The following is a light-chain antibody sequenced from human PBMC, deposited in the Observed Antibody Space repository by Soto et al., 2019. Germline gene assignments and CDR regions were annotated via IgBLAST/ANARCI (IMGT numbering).Light chain of an antibody. V-gene: IGKV3-20*01. CDR3: QQYGSSPP. J-gene: IGKJ1*01. CDR2: GAS. CDR1: QSVSSY. Sequence: EIVVTQSPSTLSLSTGERATLSCRVSQSVSSYLAWYQQKPGQAPRLLIYGASSRATGIPDRFSGSGSGTDFTLTISRLEPEDFAVYYYQQYGSSPPFAQGTKVDIK.